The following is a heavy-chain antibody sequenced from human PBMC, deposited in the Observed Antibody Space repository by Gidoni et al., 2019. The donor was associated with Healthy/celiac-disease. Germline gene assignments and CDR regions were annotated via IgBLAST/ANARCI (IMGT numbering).Heavy chain of an antibody. V-gene: IGHV4-31*03. D-gene: IGHD6-13*01. CDR1: GASISCGGYY. CDR2: IYYSGST. CDR3: AREEYSSSWYAFDI. J-gene: IGHJ3*02. Sequence: QVQLQQSGPGLVKPSQTLSLTCTVSGASISCGGYYWSWIRQHPGKGLEWIGYIYYSGSTYYNPSLKSRVTISVDTSKNQFSLKLSSVTAADTAVYYCAREEYSSSWYAFDIWGQGTMVTVSS.